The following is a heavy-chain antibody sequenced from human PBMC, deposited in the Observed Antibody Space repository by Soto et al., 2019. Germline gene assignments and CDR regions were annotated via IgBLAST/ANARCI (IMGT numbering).Heavy chain of an antibody. CDR3: AKATLTTVIALDY. CDR1: RFSFDDYA. J-gene: IGHJ4*02. D-gene: IGHD4-17*01. CDR2: ISWNSGSI. V-gene: IGHV3-9*01. Sequence: EVQVVESGGGLVQPGRFLRHSCAASRFSFDDYAMHWVRQARGKGLEWVSGISWNSGSIGYADSVKGRFTISRDNAKNSLYLQMNSLRAEDTALYYCAKATLTTVIALDYWGQGTLVTVSS.